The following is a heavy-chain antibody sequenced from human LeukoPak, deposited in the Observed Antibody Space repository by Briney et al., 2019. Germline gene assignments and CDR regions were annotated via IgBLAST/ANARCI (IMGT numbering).Heavy chain of an antibody. CDR1: SGSISSYF. Sequence: KPSETLSLTCAVSSGSISSYFWSWIRQPPGKGLEWIGYIYYSGTTIYNPSLKSRVTMSLDTSKKQFSLELNSVTPADTAVYFCARTVGLGKLSPPFDFWGQGTLVTVSS. CDR3: ARTVGLGKLSPPFDF. CDR2: IYYSGTT. V-gene: IGHV4-59*01. J-gene: IGHJ4*02. D-gene: IGHD3-16*01.